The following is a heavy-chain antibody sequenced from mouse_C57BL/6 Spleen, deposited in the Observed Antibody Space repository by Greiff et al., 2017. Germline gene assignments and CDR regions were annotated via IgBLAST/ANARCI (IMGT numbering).Heavy chain of an antibody. D-gene: IGHD1-1*01. V-gene: IGHV5-9-1*02. J-gene: IGHJ2*01. CDR2: ISSGGDYI. CDR1: GFTFSSYA. CDR3: TREDYGSSSHVDY. Sequence: EVKVEESGEGLVKPGGSLKLSCAASGFTFSSYAMSWVRQTPEKRLEWVAYISSGGDYIYYADTVKGRFTISRDNARNTLYLQMSSLKSEDTAMYYCTREDYGSSSHVDYWGQGTTLTVSS.